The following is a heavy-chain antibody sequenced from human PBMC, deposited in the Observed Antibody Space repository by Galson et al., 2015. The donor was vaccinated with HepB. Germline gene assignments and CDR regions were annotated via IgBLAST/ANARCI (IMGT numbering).Heavy chain of an antibody. CDR1: GFTFSSYA. V-gene: IGHV3-30-3*01. J-gene: IGHJ6*02. Sequence: SLRLSCAASGFTFSSYAMHWVRQAPGKGLEWVAVISYDGSNKYYADSVKGRFTISRDNSKNTLYLQMNSLRAEDTAVYYCARDRTDYGDLYPSYYYYYGMDVWGQGTTVTVSS. CDR3: ARDRTDYGDLYPSYYYYYGMDV. CDR2: ISYDGSNK. D-gene: IGHD4-17*01.